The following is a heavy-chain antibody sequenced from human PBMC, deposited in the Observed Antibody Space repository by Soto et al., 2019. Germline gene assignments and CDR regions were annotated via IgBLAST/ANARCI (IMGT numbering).Heavy chain of an antibody. CDR1: GYTFTNYG. D-gene: IGHD2-15*01. Sequence: QVQLVQSGAEVKKPGASVKVSCKASGYTFTNYGVSWVRQAPGQGLEWMGWINTYKGNTNYAQKFQGRVTMTTDTSTSTAYMELRSLRSDDTAMYYCAKVQEKWSKFFDYWGQGTLVTVSS. V-gene: IGHV1-18*01. CDR2: INTYKGNT. J-gene: IGHJ4*02. CDR3: AKVQEKWSKFFDY.